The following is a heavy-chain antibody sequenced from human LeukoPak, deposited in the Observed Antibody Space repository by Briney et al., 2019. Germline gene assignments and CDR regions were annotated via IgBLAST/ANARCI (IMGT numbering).Heavy chain of an antibody. D-gene: IGHD3-3*01. CDR2: IIPILGIA. Sequence: GASEKVSCKASGGTFSSYAISWVRQAPGQGLEWMGRIIPILGIANYAQKLQGRVTMTTDTSTSPAYMELRSLRSDDTAVYYCAREGARFLEWFPLPKNYYYGMDVWGQGTTVTVSS. CDR1: GGTFSSYA. CDR3: AREGARFLEWFPLPKNYYYGMDV. V-gene: IGHV1-69*04. J-gene: IGHJ6*02.